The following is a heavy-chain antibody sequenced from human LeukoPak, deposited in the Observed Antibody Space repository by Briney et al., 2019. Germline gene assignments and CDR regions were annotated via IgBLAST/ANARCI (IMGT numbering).Heavy chain of an antibody. CDR3: ARDLGDTAMVTFDY. J-gene: IGHJ4*02. CDR2: IWYDGGNK. V-gene: IGHV3-33*01. Sequence: QPGRSLRLSCAASGFTFSSYGMHRVRQAPDRGVEGGAVIWYDGGNKYYADSVKGRFTISRENSTNTLYLQTNSLRAEDTAVYYCARDLGDTAMVTFDYWGQGTLVTVSS. CDR1: GFTFSSYG. D-gene: IGHD5-18*01.